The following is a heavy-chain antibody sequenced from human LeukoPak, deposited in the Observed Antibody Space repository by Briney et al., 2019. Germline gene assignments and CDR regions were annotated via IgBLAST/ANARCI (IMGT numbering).Heavy chain of an antibody. CDR2: INPNSGGT. CDR3: ARDRGSYRFDP. Sequence: ASVKVSCKASGYTFTDNYMHWVRQAPGQGLEWMGWINPNSGGTKYALQFQGRVTMTRDTSISTAYLELSRLGSDDTAVYYCARDRGSYRFDPWGQGTLVTVSS. V-gene: IGHV1-2*02. D-gene: IGHD3-16*02. J-gene: IGHJ5*02. CDR1: GYTFTDNY.